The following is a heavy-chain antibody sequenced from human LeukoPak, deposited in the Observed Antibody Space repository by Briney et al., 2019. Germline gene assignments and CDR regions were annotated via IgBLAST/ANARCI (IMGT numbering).Heavy chain of an antibody. V-gene: IGHV3-30*02. Sequence: GGSLRLSCAASGFTFSSYGMHWVRQAPGKGLEWVAFTRYDGSNKYYAGSVKGRFTISRDNSKNTLYLQMNSLRAEDTAVYYCAKDLNWDRFDYWGQGTLVTVSS. D-gene: IGHD1-1*01. CDR2: TRYDGSNK. J-gene: IGHJ4*02. CDR1: GFTFSSYG. CDR3: AKDLNWDRFDY.